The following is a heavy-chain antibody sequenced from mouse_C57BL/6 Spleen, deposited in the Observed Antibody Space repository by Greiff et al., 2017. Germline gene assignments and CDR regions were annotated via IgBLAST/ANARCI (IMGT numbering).Heavy chain of an antibody. Sequence: QVQLQQSGAELMKPGASVTLSCKATGYTFTGYWIEWVKQRPGHGLEWLGEIFPGSGSTNYNAKFKGKATFTADPSSNTAYMQLSSLTTEDSAIYYCARRKGDGDSYFDDWGQGTTLTVSS. CDR1: GYTFTGYW. CDR3: ARRKGDGDSYFDD. V-gene: IGHV1-9*01. CDR2: IFPGSGST. D-gene: IGHD1-1*01. J-gene: IGHJ2*01.